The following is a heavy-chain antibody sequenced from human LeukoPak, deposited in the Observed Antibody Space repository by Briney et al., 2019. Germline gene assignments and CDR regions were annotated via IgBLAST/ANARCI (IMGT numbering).Heavy chain of an antibody. CDR2: ISAASWGI. Sequence: GGSLRLSCAASGFTFSTYSMTWVRQAPGKGLEWISHISAASWGIKYADSVKGRFTTSRDNAKNSLYLQMNSLRAEDTAVYYCAELGITMIGGVWGKGTTVTISS. V-gene: IGHV3-48*01. D-gene: IGHD3-10*02. CDR1: GFTFSTYS. J-gene: IGHJ6*04. CDR3: AELGITMIGGV.